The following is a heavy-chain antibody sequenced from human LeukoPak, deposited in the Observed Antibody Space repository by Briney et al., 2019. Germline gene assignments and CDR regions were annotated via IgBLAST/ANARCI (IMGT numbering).Heavy chain of an antibody. D-gene: IGHD5-18*01. V-gene: IGHV1-69*13. CDR1: GGTFSSYA. CDR2: IIPIFGTA. J-gene: IGHJ4*02. CDR3: ARDVIQARYFDY. Sequence: ASVKVSCKASGGTFSSYAISWVRQAPGQGLEWMGGIIPIFGTANYAQKFQGRVTITADEPTSTAYMELSSLRSEDTAVYYCARDVIQARYFDYWGQGTLVTVSS.